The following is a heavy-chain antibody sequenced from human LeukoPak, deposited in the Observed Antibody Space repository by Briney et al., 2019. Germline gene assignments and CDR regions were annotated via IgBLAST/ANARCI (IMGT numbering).Heavy chain of an antibody. V-gene: IGHV1-18*01. CDR1: GYTFTSYG. J-gene: IGHJ4*02. D-gene: IGHD3-22*01. CDR2: ISAYKGDT. CDR3: ATDRTDYYDSSGYYSYFDY. Sequence: ASVKVSCKASGYTFTSYGISWVRQAPGQGLEWMGWISAYKGDTKYVQKFQGRVTMTTDTSTSTAYMELRSLRSEDTAVYYCATDRTDYYDSSGYYSYFDYWGQGTLVTVSS.